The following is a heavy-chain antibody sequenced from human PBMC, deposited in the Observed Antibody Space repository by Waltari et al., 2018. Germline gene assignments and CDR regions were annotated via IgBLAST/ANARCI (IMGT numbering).Heavy chain of an antibody. D-gene: IGHD5-12*01. J-gene: IGHJ5*02. V-gene: IGHV4-38-2*01. CDR3: ARLSVAGWFDP. CDR1: GYSISSGSY. CDR2: IYHSGST. Sequence: QVQLQESGPGLVKPSETLSLTCAVSGYSISSGSYWGWIRQPPGKGLEWIGSIYHSGSTYYNPSLKSRVTISVDTSKNQFSLKLSSVTAADTAVYYCARLSVAGWFDPWGQGTLVTVSS.